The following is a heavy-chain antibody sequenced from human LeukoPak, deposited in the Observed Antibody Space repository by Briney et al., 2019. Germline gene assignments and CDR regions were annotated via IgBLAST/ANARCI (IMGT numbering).Heavy chain of an antibody. CDR1: GFTFSSYG. J-gene: IGHJ3*02. CDR3: ARVDSSGPYDAFDI. D-gene: IGHD6-19*01. Sequence: GGSLRLSCAASGFTFSSYGMNWVRQAQGKGLEWVSSISSTSSYIYYADSVKGRFSISRDNAKNSLYLQMNRLRAEDTAVYYCARVDSSGPYDAFDIWGQGTKVTVSS. CDR2: ISSTSSYI. V-gene: IGHV3-21*01.